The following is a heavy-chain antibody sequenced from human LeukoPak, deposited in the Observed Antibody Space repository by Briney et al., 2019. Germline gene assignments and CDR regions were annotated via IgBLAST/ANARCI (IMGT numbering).Heavy chain of an antibody. CDR3: ARWRGGYCSSTSCYAPNWFDP. CDR1: GGTFSSYA. J-gene: IGHJ5*02. Sequence: ASVKVSCKASGGTFSSYATSWVRQAPGQGLEWMGGIIPIFGIANYAQKFQGRVTITADESTSTAYMELSSLRSEDTAVYYCARWRGGYCSSTSCYAPNWFDPWGQGTQVTVSS. CDR2: IIPIFGIA. D-gene: IGHD2-2*01. V-gene: IGHV1-69*13.